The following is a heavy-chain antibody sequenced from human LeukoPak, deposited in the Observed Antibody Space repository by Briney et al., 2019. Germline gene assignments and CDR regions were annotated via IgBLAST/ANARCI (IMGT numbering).Heavy chain of an antibody. V-gene: IGHV3-23*01. CDR2: STGSVGNS. Sequence: GGSLRLSCVGSGFAFNRFALSWVRQAPGKGLEWVSESTGSVGNSFYPDSVKGRFIISRDNSKNTLYLQMNSLRVEDTAVYFCALRGGSGLGGLDVWGQGTMVTVSS. CDR3: ALRGGSGLGGLDV. J-gene: IGHJ3*01. CDR1: GFAFNRFA.